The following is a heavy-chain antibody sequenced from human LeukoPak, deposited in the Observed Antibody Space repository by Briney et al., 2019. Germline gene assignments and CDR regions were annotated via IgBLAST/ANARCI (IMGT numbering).Heavy chain of an antibody. CDR1: GDSISRSNW. V-gene: IGHV4-4*02. J-gene: IGHJ4*02. CDR2: IYHSENT. D-gene: IGHD4-17*01. Sequence: PSGTLSLTCAVSGDSISRSNWWSWVRQPPGKGLEWIGEIYHSENTNYNPSLKSRVTISVDKSKNQFSLKLNSVTAADTAVYFCATATVTAALDYWGQGTLVTVSS. CDR3: ATATVTAALDY.